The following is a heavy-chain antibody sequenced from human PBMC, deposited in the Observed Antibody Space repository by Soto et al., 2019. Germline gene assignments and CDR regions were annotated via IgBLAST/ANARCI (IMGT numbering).Heavy chain of an antibody. CDR1: GFTFSSYA. CDR2: ISGSGGST. D-gene: IGHD3-22*01. CDR3: AKDGRDCFIMIVVVHGFHY. Sequence: GGSLRLSCAGSGFTFSSYAMSWVRQAPGKGLEWVSAISGSGGSTYYADSVKGRFTISRDNSKNTLYLQMNSLRAEDTAVYYCAKDGRDCFIMIVVVHGFHYCGQATLVTVSS. V-gene: IGHV3-23*01. J-gene: IGHJ4*02.